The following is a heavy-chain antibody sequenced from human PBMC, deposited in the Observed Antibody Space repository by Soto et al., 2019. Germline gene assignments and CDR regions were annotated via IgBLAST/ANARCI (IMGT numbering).Heavy chain of an antibody. Sequence: PGGSLRLSCAASGFTFSSYSMNWVRQAPGKGLEWVSSISSSSSYIYYADSVKGRFTISRDNAKNSLYLQMNSLRAEDTAVYYCARAPRYNWNDGDDAFDIWGQGTMVTVSS. CDR2: ISSSSSYI. CDR1: GFTFSSYS. CDR3: ARAPRYNWNDGDDAFDI. J-gene: IGHJ3*02. V-gene: IGHV3-21*01. D-gene: IGHD1-1*01.